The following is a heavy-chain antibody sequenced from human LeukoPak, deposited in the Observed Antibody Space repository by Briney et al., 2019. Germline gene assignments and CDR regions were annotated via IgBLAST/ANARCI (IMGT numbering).Heavy chain of an antibody. Sequence: GGSLRLSCAASGFTFSSYGMQWVRQAPGKGLEWVAFIGFDGSKIYYADSVKGRFTISRDNSKNTVYLQMNSLRVEDTAVYYCAIDSDTYGNRHFHHWGQGTLVTVSS. CDR2: IGFDGSKI. D-gene: IGHD2-8*01. CDR3: AIDSDTYGNRHFHH. CDR1: GFTFSSYG. J-gene: IGHJ4*02. V-gene: IGHV3-30*02.